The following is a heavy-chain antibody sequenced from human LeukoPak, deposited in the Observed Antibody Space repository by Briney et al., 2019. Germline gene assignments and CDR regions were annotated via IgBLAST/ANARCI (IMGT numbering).Heavy chain of an antibody. CDR1: GFSFSSYG. Sequence: PGGSLRLSCAASGFSFSSYGMHWVRQAPGKGLEWVAVISYDGSNKYYADSVKGRFTISRDNSKNTLYLQMSGLWAEDTAVYYCAREFYSSGWYGDYWGQGTLVTVSS. J-gene: IGHJ4*02. CDR3: AREFYSSGWYGDY. D-gene: IGHD6-19*01. V-gene: IGHV3-30*03. CDR2: ISYDGSNK.